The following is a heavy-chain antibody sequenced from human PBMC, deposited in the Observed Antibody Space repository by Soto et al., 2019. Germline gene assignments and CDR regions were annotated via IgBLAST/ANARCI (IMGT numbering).Heavy chain of an antibody. Sequence: SVKVSCKASGGTFSSYAISWVRQAPGQGLEWMGGIIPIFGTANYAQKFQGRVTITADESTSTAYMELSSLRSEDTAVYYCARDKSYNYYDSSGYYYSYYGMDVWGQGTTVTVSS. V-gene: IGHV1-69*13. D-gene: IGHD3-22*01. CDR3: ARDKSYNYYDSSGYYYSYYGMDV. J-gene: IGHJ6*02. CDR1: GGTFSSYA. CDR2: IIPIFGTA.